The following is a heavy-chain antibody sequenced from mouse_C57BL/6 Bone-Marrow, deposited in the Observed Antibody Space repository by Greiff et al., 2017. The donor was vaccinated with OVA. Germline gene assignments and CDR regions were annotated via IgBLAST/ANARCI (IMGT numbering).Heavy chain of an antibody. D-gene: IGHD2-5*01. Sequence: EVHLVESGGGLVQPGGSLKLSCAASGFTFSDYYMYWVRQTPEKRLEWVAYISNGGGSTYYPDTVKGRFTISSDNAKNTLYLQMSRLKSEDTAMYYCASSNPWFAYWGQGTLVTVSA. CDR1: GFTFSDYY. V-gene: IGHV5-12*01. CDR2: ISNGGGST. J-gene: IGHJ3*01. CDR3: ASSNPWFAY.